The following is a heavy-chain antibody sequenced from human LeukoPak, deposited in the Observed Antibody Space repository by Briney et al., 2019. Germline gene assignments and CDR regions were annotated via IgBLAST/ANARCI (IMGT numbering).Heavy chain of an antibody. CDR2: IRYDGSTK. J-gene: IGHJ4*02. Sequence: GGSLRLSCAASGFTFSSYAMYWVRQAPGKGRGWVAFIRYDGSTKFYADSVKGRFTISRDNSKNTLYLQMSSLRAEDTAVYYCAKDVNWNYVDYWGQGTLVTVSS. V-gene: IGHV3-30*02. CDR3: AKDVNWNYVDY. CDR1: GFTFSSYA. D-gene: IGHD1-20*01.